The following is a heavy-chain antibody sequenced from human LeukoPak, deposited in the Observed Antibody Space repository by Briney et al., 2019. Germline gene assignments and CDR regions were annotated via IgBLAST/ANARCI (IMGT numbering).Heavy chain of an antibody. CDR2: ISGSGGST. J-gene: IGHJ4*02. CDR3: ARDSSYCSISSCFFSGYFDS. D-gene: IGHD2-2*01. CDR1: GFTLSSYA. Sequence: GGSLRLSCAASGFTLSSYAMSWVRQAPGKGLEWVSAISGSGGSTYYADSVKGRFTISRDNSKNTVYLQMNSLRTEDTAVYYCARDSSYCSISSCFFSGYFDSWGQGTPVTVSS. V-gene: IGHV3-23*01.